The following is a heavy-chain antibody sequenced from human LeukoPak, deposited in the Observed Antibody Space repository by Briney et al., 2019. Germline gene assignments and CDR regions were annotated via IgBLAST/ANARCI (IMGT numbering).Heavy chain of an antibody. CDR2: IYYSGST. CDR3: ARGVVAARFWFDP. D-gene: IGHD2-15*01. CDR1: GGSISSYY. V-gene: IGHV4-59*01. J-gene: IGHJ5*02. Sequence: PSETLSLTCTVSGGSISSYYWSCIRQPPGKGLEWIGYIYYSGSTNYNPSLKSRVTISVDTSKNQFSLKLSSVTAADTAVYYCARGVVAARFWFDPGAREPWSPSPQ.